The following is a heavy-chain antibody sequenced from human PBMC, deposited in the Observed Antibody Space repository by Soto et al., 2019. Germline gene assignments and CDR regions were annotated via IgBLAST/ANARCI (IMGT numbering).Heavy chain of an antibody. Sequence: EVQLVESGGDLVQPGGTLRLSCVASGFSFSSYGMNWVRQAPGKGLEWVSYISSTSSTVYYLDSVKGRFTIARDDAKKSLHLQMISLRDEDTAVYYCARDREYYFGKSGYYPPPHYFDYWGQGTLVAVSS. V-gene: IGHV3-48*02. D-gene: IGHD3-3*01. CDR2: ISSTSSTV. CDR3: ARDREYYFGKSGYYPPPHYFDY. CDR1: GFSFSSYG. J-gene: IGHJ4*02.